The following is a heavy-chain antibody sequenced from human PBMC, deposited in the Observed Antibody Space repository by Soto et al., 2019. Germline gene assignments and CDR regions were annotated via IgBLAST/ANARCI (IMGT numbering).Heavy chain of an antibody. CDR3: VRFWPPPDYDTLTIYSDAFDY. V-gene: IGHV4-39*01. D-gene: IGHD3-9*01. CDR2: IFYSGST. Sequence: SETLSLTCTVSGDSMRSSSYYWVWIRQPPGKALEWIGSIFYSGSTSYNPSLRSRVAMSVDTSKNEFSLEINFVTAADTAVYYCVRFWPPPDYDTLTIYSDAFDYWGQGTLVTVSS. J-gene: IGHJ4*02. CDR1: GDSMRSSSYY.